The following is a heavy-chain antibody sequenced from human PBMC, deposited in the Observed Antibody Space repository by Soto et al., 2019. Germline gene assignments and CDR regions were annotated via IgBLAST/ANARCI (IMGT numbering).Heavy chain of an antibody. CDR1: GFTFSSYA. D-gene: IGHD6-13*01. Sequence: EVQLLESGGGLVQPGGPLRLSCAASGFTFSSYAMSWVRQAPGKGLEWVSAISGSGGSTYYADSVKGRFTISRDNSKNTLYLQMNSLRAEDTAVYYCAKDPFAAGTAIDYWGQGTLVTVSS. V-gene: IGHV3-23*01. CDR2: ISGSGGST. CDR3: AKDPFAAGTAIDY. J-gene: IGHJ4*02.